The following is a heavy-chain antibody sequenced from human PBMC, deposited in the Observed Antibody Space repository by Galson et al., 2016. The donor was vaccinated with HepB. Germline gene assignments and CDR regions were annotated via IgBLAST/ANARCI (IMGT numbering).Heavy chain of an antibody. CDR2: ICDGGSA. V-gene: IGHV3-66*01. CDR1: GFTVSSNC. Sequence: SLRLSCAASGFTVSSNCMSWVRQAPGKGLEWVSLICDGGSAYYTDSVKARFTISRDNSKNTLYLQMNNLRPEDTAVYFCARDRGLLHYYYGMDVWGQGTTVTVS. D-gene: IGHD4-17*01. CDR3: ARDRGLLHYYYGMDV. J-gene: IGHJ6*02.